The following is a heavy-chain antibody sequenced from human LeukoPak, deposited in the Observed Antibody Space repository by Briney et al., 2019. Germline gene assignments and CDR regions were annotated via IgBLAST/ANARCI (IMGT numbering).Heavy chain of an antibody. CDR2: IYYSGST. V-gene: IGHV4-59*08. Sequence: SETLSLTCTVSGGSISSYYWSWIRQPPGTGLEWIGYIYYSGSTNYNPSLKSRVTISVDTSKNQFSLKLSSVTAADTAVYYCVRHVEFYDSSGYYLAETYYFDYWGQGTLVTVSS. D-gene: IGHD3-22*01. J-gene: IGHJ4*02. CDR3: VRHVEFYDSSGYYLAETYYFDY. CDR1: GGSISSYY.